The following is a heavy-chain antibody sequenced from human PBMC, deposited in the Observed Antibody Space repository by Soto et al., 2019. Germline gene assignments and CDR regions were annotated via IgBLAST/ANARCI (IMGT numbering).Heavy chain of an antibody. Sequence: QVTLKESGPVLVKPTEPLTLTCTVSGYSLSHPRMGVSWIRQPPGKALEWLAHISAHDEKSYSTSLMTRLTISQDTSKSQVVLTMTNMDPVDTATYYCARVLYYGMEVWGQGTTVTVSS. CDR2: ISAHDEK. CDR1: GYSLSHPRMG. CDR3: ARVLYYGMEV. J-gene: IGHJ6*02. V-gene: IGHV2-26*01.